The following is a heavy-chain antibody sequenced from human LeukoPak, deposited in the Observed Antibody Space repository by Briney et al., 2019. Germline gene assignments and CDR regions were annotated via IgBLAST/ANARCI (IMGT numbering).Heavy chain of an antibody. CDR1: GGSISSYY. V-gene: IGHV4-59*08. CDR3: ARSEGVEYQLLYFDY. Sequence: SETLSLTCTASGGSISSYYWSWIRQPPGKGLEWIGYIYYSGSTNYNPSLKSRVTISVDTSKNQFSLKLSSVTAADTAVYYCARSEGVEYQLLYFDYWGQGTLVTVSS. CDR2: IYYSGST. J-gene: IGHJ4*02. D-gene: IGHD2-2*01.